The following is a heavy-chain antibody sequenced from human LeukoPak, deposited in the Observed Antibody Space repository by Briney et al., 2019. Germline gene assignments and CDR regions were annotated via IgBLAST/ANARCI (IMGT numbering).Heavy chain of an antibody. CDR2: ISAYNGNT. CDR1: GYTFTSYG. CDR3: ASSPTRLSYYYYGMDV. V-gene: IGHV1-18*01. D-gene: IGHD5-12*01. J-gene: IGHJ6*02. Sequence: ASVKVSCTASGYTFTSYGISWVRQAPGQGLEWMGWISAYNGNTNYAQKLQGRVTMTTDTSTSTAYMELRSLRSDDTAVYYCASSPTRLSYYYYGMDVWGQGTTVTVSS.